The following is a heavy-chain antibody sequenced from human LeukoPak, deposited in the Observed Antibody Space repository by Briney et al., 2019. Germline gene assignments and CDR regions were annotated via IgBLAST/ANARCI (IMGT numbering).Heavy chain of an antibody. CDR3: ARVDDFWSGDY. V-gene: IGHV1-46*01. CDR1: GYIFTSHQ. Sequence: GASVKVSCKASGYIFTSHQMQWVRQAPGQGLEWMGIINPGVSTTSYAQKFQGRVTMTRDTSTSTVYMDLSSLKSEDTAVYYCARVDDFWSGDYWGQGTLVIVSS. CDR2: INPGVSTT. J-gene: IGHJ4*02. D-gene: IGHD3-3*01.